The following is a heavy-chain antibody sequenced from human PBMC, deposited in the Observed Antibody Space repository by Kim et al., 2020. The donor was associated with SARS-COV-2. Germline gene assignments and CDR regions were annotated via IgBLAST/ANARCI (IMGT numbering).Heavy chain of an antibody. D-gene: IGHD3-22*01. V-gene: IGHV4-34*01. CDR3: SRDPIYDSSGYCFDY. J-gene: IGHJ4*02. CDR1: GGSFSGYY. Sequence: SETLSLTCAVYGGSFSGYYWSWIRQPPGKGLEWIGEINNSGSTTYNPSLKSRVTISVDTSKNQFSLKLSSVTAADTAVYYCSRDPIYDSSGYCFDYWGQGTLVTVSS. CDR2: INNSGST.